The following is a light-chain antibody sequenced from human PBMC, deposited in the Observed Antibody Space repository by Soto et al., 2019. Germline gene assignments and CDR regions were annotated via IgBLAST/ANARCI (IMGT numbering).Light chain of an antibody. V-gene: IGKV3-20*01. CDR1: QSVSSSY. Sequence: EIVLTQSPGTLSLPPGERATLSCRASQSVSSSYLAWYQQKPGQAPRLLIYGASSRATGIPDRFSGSGSGKNFTITISRLEPEDFAVYYCQQYGSSPLITFGEGTRLEIK. J-gene: IGKJ5*01. CDR3: QQYGSSPLIT. CDR2: GAS.